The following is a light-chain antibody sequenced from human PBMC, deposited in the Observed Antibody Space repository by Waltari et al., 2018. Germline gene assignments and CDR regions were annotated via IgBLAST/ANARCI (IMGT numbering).Light chain of an antibody. CDR1: RSTIGSIF. J-gene: IGLJ3*02. CDR3: GTWDTSLNTWV. CDR2: DND. Sequence: QSVLTQPPSVSAAPGQTVTIPSSGPRSTIGSIFLSWYQQFPGTAPKLLIHDNDERPSGIPDRFSGSKSGTSATLGITGLQTGDEADYYCGTWDTSLNTWVFGGGTKLTVL. V-gene: IGLV1-51*01.